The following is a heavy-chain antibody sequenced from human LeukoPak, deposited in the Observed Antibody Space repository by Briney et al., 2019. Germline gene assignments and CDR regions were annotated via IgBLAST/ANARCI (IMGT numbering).Heavy chain of an antibody. CDR1: GLNFSNYA. CDR2: ISGSGGST. J-gene: IGHJ6*02. CDR3: AKQALDWLFDYYYYGMDV. D-gene: IGHD3-9*01. Sequence: GGSLRLSCAASGLNFSNYAMSWVRQAPGKGLEWVSAISGSGGSTYYADSVKGRFTISRDNSKNTLYLQMNSLRAEDTAVYYCAKQALDWLFDYYYYGMDVWGQGTTVTVSS. V-gene: IGHV3-23*01.